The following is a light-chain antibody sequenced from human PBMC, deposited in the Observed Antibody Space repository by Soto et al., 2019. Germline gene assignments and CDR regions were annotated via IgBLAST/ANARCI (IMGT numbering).Light chain of an antibody. CDR2: GAS. J-gene: IGKJ1*01. Sequence: EVVTMQSPSTLSVSPCEGATLSCRASQGIGDTLAWYQHKPGQTPRLLIYGASSRASGIPDRFSGSGSGTDFTLSISRLEPEDFAVYYCQQYGSSPRTVGQGTKVDIK. V-gene: IGKV3-20*01. CDR3: QQYGSSPRT. CDR1: QGIGDT.